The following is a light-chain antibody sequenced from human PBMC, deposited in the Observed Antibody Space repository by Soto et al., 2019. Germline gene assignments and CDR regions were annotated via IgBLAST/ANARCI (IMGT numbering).Light chain of an antibody. CDR3: SSYTSGSTVV. CDR1: SSDVGGYNY. V-gene: IGLV2-14*01. CDR2: GVS. J-gene: IGLJ2*01. Sequence: QSALTQPASVSGSPGQSITISCTGTSSDVGGYNYVSWYQQHPGKAPKVMIFGVSNRPSGVSNRFSGSKSGNTASLTISGLQADDEADYYCSSYTSGSTVVFGGGTKLTVL.